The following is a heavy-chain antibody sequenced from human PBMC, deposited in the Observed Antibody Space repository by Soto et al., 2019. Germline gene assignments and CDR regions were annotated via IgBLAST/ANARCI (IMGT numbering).Heavy chain of an antibody. CDR2: IWYDGSNK. J-gene: IGHJ6*02. Sequence: GGSLRLSCAASGFTFSSYGMHWVRQAPGKGLEWVAVIWYDGSNKYYADSVKGRFTISRDNSKNTLYLQMNSLRAEDTAVYYCATNPLSNDIVVVPATSYYYYGMDVWGQETTVTVSS. D-gene: IGHD2-2*01. CDR1: GFTFSSYG. V-gene: IGHV3-33*01. CDR3: ATNPLSNDIVVVPATSYYYYGMDV.